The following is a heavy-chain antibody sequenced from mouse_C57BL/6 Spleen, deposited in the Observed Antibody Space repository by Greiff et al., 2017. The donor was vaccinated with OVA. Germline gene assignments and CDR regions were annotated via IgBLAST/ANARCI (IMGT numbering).Heavy chain of an antibody. V-gene: IGHV6-3*01. Sequence: EVKVEESGGGLVQPGGSMKLSCVASGFTFSNYWMNSVRQSPEKGLEWVAQIRLKSDNYATHYAESVKGRFTISRDDSKSSVYLQMNNLRAEDTGIYYCTGGDGYSFAYWGQGTLVTVSA. CDR3: TGGDGYSFAY. D-gene: IGHD2-3*01. CDR1: GFTFSNYW. CDR2: IRLKSDNYAT. J-gene: IGHJ3*01.